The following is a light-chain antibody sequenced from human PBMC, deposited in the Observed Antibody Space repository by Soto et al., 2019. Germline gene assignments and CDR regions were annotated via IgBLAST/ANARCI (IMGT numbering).Light chain of an antibody. CDR1: QSISSSY. Sequence: DIVLTQSPGTLSLSPGERATLSCRASQSISSSYLAWYQQRPGQAPRLLIYGASSRATGIPDRFSGSGSGTDFTLTISRLEPEAFAVYYCQQYGMSPWTFGQGTKVEI. CDR2: GAS. J-gene: IGKJ1*01. V-gene: IGKV3-20*01. CDR3: QQYGMSPWT.